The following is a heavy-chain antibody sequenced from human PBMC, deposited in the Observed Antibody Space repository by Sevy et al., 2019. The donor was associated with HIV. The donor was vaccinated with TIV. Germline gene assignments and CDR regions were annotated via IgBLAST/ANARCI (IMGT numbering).Heavy chain of an antibody. J-gene: IGHJ3*01. D-gene: IGHD6-19*01. CDR3: ARDSKGGTVADSFDF. V-gene: IGHV3-48*02. CDR1: GFTFSTYS. Sequence: GGSLRLSCAASGFTFSTYSMNWVRQAPGKGLEWVSYISSGSGTIFYADSVKGRFTISRDNAKNSLYLQMKSLTDEDTAVYYCARDSKGGTVADSFDFWGRGTVVTVSS. CDR2: ISSGSGTI.